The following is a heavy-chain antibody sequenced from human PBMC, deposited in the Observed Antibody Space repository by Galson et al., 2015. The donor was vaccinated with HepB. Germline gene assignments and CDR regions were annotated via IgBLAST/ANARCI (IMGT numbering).Heavy chain of an antibody. Sequence: SVKVSCKASGYTFTSYGISWVRQAPGQGLEWMGWISAYNGNTNYAQKLQGRVTMTTDTSTSTAYMELRSLRSDDTAVYYCARDSTRYYYDSSGYPLFDYWGQGTLVTVSS. V-gene: IGHV1-18*01. J-gene: IGHJ4*02. CDR3: ARDSTRYYYDSSGYPLFDY. D-gene: IGHD3-22*01. CDR1: GYTFTSYG. CDR2: ISAYNGNT.